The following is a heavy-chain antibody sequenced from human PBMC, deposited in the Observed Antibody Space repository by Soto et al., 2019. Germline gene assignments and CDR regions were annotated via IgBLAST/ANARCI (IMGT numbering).Heavy chain of an antibody. CDR1: AYTFTNYG. J-gene: IGHJ4*02. CDR2: ISAYNGNI. CDR3: ARLVGTAMVTHPLATIVDY. V-gene: IGHV1-18*01. D-gene: IGHD5-18*01. Sequence: GASVKVSCKASAYTFTNYGISWVRQAPGQGLEWMGWISAYNGNINYAQKFRGRVTMTTDTSTVSAYLEVRSLRSDDTAVYYCARLVGTAMVTHPLATIVDYWGQGTLVTVSS.